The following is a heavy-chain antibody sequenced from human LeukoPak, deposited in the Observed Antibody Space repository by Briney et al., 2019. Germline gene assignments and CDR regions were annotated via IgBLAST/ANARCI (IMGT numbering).Heavy chain of an antibody. V-gene: IGHV4-34*01. CDR1: GGSLSGYY. CDR2: INHSGST. CDR3: ARDPPHCSSTSCYYTSYYYGMDV. D-gene: IGHD2-2*01. J-gene: IGHJ6*02. Sequence: SETLSLTCAVYGGSLSGYYWSWIRQPPGKGLEWIGEINHSGSTNYNPSLKSRVTISVDTSKNQFSLKLSSVTAADTAVYYCARDPPHCSSTSCYYTSYYYGMDVWGQGTTVTVSS.